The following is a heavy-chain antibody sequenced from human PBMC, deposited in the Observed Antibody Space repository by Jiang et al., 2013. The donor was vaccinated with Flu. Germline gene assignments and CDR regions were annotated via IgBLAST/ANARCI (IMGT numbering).Heavy chain of an antibody. D-gene: IGHD3-22*01. J-gene: IGHJ4*02. CDR2: IYPGDSDT. V-gene: IGHV5-51*01. Sequence: GAEVKKPGESLKISCKGSGYRFTNYWIGWVRQMPGKGLEWMGIIYPGDSDTRYSPSFQGQVTISADKSISTAYLQWSSLKASDTAMYYCARLRDYYDSSGYYPLFDYWGQGTLVTVSS. CDR3: ARLRDYYDSSGYYPLFDY. CDR1: GYRFTNYW.